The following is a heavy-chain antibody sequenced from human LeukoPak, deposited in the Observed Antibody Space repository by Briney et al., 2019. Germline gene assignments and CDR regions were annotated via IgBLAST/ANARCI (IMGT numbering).Heavy chain of an antibody. V-gene: IGHV4-59*01. D-gene: IGHD3-10*01. J-gene: IGHJ4*02. CDR1: GGSISSYY. CDR3: AREVPGEYYFDY. CDR2: IYYSGST. Sequence: PSETLSLTCTVSGGSISSYYWSWIRQPPGKGLEWIGYIYYSGSTNYNPSLKCRVTISVDTSKNQFSLKLSSVTAADTAVYYCAREVPGEYYFDYWGQGTLVTVSS.